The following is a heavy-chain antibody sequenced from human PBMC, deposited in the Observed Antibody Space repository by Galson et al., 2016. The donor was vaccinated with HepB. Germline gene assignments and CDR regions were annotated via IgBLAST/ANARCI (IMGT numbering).Heavy chain of an antibody. CDR3: AKDKSPYASTWIDY. D-gene: IGHD2-2*01. J-gene: IGHJ4*02. CDR2: ISWNSLII. CDR1: GLTFDDHA. V-gene: IGHV3-9*01. Sequence: SLRLSCAASGLTFDDHAMHWVRQAPGKGLEWVSGISWNSLIIVYADSVKGRFTVSRDNAENSLYLQVNSLRPEDSAFYYCAKDKSPYASTWIDYWGQGTLVTVSP.